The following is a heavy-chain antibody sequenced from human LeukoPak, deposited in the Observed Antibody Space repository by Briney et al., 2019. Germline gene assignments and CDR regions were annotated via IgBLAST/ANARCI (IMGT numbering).Heavy chain of an antibody. J-gene: IGHJ4*02. CDR1: GFTFSSYG. CDR2: IRYDGSNK. Sequence: GGSLRLSCAASGFTFSSYGMHWVRQAPGKGLEWVAFIRYDGSNKYYADSVKGRFTISRDNSRNTLYLQMNSLRAEDTAVYYCAKEGDYYDSSGYLEFDYWGQGTLVTVSS. D-gene: IGHD3-22*01. CDR3: AKEGDYYDSSGYLEFDY. V-gene: IGHV3-30*02.